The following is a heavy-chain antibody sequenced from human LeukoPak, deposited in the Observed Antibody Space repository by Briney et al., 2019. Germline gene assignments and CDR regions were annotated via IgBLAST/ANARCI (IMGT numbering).Heavy chain of an antibody. CDR3: AREKEPDFDY. Sequence: ASAKVSCKASGYSFVGYGITWVRQAPGQGLEWMGWFNPENGNTNYAQKVQGRVTMAADTSTSTSYMELRSLRSDDTAVYYCAREKEPDFDYWGQGTLVTVSS. CDR1: GYSFVGYG. J-gene: IGHJ4*02. CDR2: FNPENGNT. D-gene: IGHD1-14*01. V-gene: IGHV1-18*01.